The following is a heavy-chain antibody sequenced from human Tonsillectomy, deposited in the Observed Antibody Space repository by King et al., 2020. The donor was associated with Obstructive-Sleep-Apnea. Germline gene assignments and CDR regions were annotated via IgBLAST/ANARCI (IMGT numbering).Heavy chain of an antibody. CDR3: ARDMDYDSTPDACDI. CDR2: IHYSGST. Sequence: QLQESGPGLVKASETLSLTCTVSGDSISGSNYYWGWIRQPPGKGLDWLGNIHYSGSTYYNPSLTSRVTISVDTSKNQFSLKMRAVTAADTAVYYCARDMDYDSTPDACDIWGQGTMVTVSS. V-gene: IGHV4-39*07. D-gene: IGHD3-22*01. J-gene: IGHJ3*02. CDR1: GDSISGSNYY.